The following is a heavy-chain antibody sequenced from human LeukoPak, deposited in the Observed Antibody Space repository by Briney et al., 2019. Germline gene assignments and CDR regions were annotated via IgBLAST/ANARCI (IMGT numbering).Heavy chain of an antibody. CDR2: ISSSGSTI. J-gene: IGHJ4*02. CDR3: ASARQAYEILTGYYSRDY. Sequence: GGSLRLSCAASGFTFSSYEMNWVRQAPGKGLEWVSYISSSGSTIYYADSVKGRFTIPRDNAKNSLYLQMNSLRAEDTAVYYCASARQAYEILTGYYSRDYWGQGTLVTVSS. CDR1: GFTFSSYE. D-gene: IGHD3-9*01. V-gene: IGHV3-48*03.